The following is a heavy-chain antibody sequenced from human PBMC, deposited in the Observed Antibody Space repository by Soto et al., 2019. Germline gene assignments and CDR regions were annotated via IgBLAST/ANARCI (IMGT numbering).Heavy chain of an antibody. D-gene: IGHD5-12*01. J-gene: IGHJ5*02. CDR3: ASQKVRDGYNLGWFDP. Sequence: SETLSLXCTVSGGSISSYYWSWIRQPPGKGLEWIGYIYYSGSTNYNPSLKSRVTISVDTSKNQFSLKLSSVTAADTAVYYCASQKVRDGYNLGWFDPWGQGTLVTVSS. CDR1: GGSISSYY. V-gene: IGHV4-59*01. CDR2: IYYSGST.